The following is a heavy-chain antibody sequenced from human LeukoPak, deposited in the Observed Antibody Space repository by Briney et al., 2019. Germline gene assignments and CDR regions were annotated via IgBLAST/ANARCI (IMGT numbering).Heavy chain of an antibody. V-gene: IGHV1-46*01. J-gene: IGHJ3*01. D-gene: IGHD3-16*01. CDR2: INPSGGST. CDR1: GYTFTSYY. CDR3: AGVSPGDYVWGSHNAFDS. Sequence: ASVKVSCKASGYTFTSYYMHWVRQAPGQGLEWMGIINPSGGSTSYAQKFQGRVTMTRDTSTSTVYMELSSLRSEDTAVYYCAGVSPGDYVWGSHNAFDSWAKGQWSPSLQ.